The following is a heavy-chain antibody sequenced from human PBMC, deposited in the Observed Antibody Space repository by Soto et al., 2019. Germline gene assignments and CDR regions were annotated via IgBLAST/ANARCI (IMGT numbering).Heavy chain of an antibody. V-gene: IGHV1-46*03. CDR1: GYTFTGYY. CDR2: INPSGGST. Sequence: ASVKVSCKASGYTFTGYYMHWVRQAPGQGLEWMGIINPSGGSTSYAQKFQGRVTMTRDTSTSTVYMELSSLRSEDTAVYYCAREGRDILTGPPPYGMDVWGQGTTVTVSS. J-gene: IGHJ6*02. D-gene: IGHD3-9*01. CDR3: AREGRDILTGPPPYGMDV.